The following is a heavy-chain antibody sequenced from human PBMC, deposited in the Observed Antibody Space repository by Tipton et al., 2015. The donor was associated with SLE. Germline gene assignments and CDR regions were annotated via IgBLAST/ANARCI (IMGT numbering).Heavy chain of an antibody. CDR1: GGSFSGYY. D-gene: IGHD3-3*01. CDR3: ARVSYDFWSGYYYYYYMDV. Sequence: TLSLTCAVYGGSFSGYYWSWIRQPPGKGLEWIGEINHSGSTNYNPSLKSRVTISVDTSKNQFSLKLSSVTAADTAVYYCARVSYDFWSGYYYYYYMDVWGKGTTVTVSS. J-gene: IGHJ6*03. CDR2: INHSGST. V-gene: IGHV4-34*01.